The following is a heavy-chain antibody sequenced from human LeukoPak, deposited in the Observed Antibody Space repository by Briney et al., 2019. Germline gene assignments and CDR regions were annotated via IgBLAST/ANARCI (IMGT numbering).Heavy chain of an antibody. D-gene: IGHD3-22*01. J-gene: IGHJ3*02. CDR1: GGSISSGGYY. CDR3: ARDLLTYYYDSSGYDTVDAFDI. CDR2: IYYSGST. Sequence: SETLSLTCTVSGGSISSGGYYWSWIRQHPGKGLEWIGYIYYSGSTYYNPSLKSRVTISVDTSKNQFSLKLSSVTAADTAVYYCARDLLTYYYDSSGYDTVDAFDIWGQGTMVTVSS. V-gene: IGHV4-31*03.